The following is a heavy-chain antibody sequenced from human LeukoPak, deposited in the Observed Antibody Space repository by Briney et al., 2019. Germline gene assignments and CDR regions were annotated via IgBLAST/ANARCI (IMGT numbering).Heavy chain of an antibody. Sequence: GGSLRLSCAASGFTFSSSAMNWVRQAPGRGLEWLASISGPAGSTYYAASVKGRFTISRDSSKNTLYLQMDSLRAEDTALYYCATPTTYYYDSSGFDWGQGTLVTVSS. V-gene: IGHV3-23*01. D-gene: IGHD3-22*01. CDR3: ATPTTYYYDSSGFD. CDR1: GFTFSSSA. J-gene: IGHJ4*02. CDR2: ISGPAGST.